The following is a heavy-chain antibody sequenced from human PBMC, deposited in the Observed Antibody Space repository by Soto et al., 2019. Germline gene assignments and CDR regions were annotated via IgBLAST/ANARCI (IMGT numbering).Heavy chain of an antibody. V-gene: IGHV1-8*01. Sequence: GASVKVSCKASGYTFTSYDINWVRQATGQGFEWMGWMNPNSGNTGYAQKFQGRVTMTRNTSISTAYMELSSLRSEDTAVYYCARVYAGTSDYYYYYMDVWGKGTTVTVSS. CDR1: GYTFTSYD. J-gene: IGHJ6*03. CDR3: ARVYAGTSDYYYYYMDV. CDR2: MNPNSGNT. D-gene: IGHD6-13*01.